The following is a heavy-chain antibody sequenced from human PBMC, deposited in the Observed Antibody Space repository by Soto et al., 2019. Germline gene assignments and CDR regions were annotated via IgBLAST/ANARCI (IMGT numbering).Heavy chain of an antibody. CDR1: GFTFSSYA. CDR3: SKGGLGYAFDI. CDR2: TSASGSTT. D-gene: IGHD7-27*01. Sequence: EVQLLESGGGLVQPGGSLRLSCAASGFTFSSYAMSWVRQAPGRGLEWVSATSASGSTTSYADSVKGRFTVSRDNSKNTLYLQMNSLRAEDTAVYYCSKGGLGYAFDIWGQGTMVTVSS. J-gene: IGHJ3*02. V-gene: IGHV3-23*01.